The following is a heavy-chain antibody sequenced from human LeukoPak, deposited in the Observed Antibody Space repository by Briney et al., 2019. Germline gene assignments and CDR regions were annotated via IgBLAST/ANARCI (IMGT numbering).Heavy chain of an antibody. CDR1: GFTVSSNY. V-gene: IGHV3-66*04. CDR3: ARPHSGYDFQGLCY. CDR2: IYSGGST. D-gene: IGHD5-12*01. J-gene: IGHJ4*02. Sequence: GSLRLSCAASGFTVSSNYMSWVRQAPGKGLEWVSVIYSGGSTYYADSVKGRFTISRDNSKNTLYLQMNSLRAEDTAVYYCARPHSGYDFQGLCYWGQGTLVTVSS.